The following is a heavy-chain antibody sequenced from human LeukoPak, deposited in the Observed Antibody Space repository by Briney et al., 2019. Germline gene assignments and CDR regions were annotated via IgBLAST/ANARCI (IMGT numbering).Heavy chain of an antibody. CDR2: INPNSGGT. CDR3: ARLIPPDGDYSFRFDP. V-gene: IGHV1-2*02. CDR1: GYTFTGYY. Sequence: GASVKVSCKASGYTFTGYYMHWVRQAPGQGLEWMGWINPNSGGTNYAQKFQGRVTMTRDTSISTAYMELSRLRSDDTAVYYCARLIPPDGDYSFRFDPWGQGTLVTVSS. J-gene: IGHJ5*02. D-gene: IGHD4-17*01.